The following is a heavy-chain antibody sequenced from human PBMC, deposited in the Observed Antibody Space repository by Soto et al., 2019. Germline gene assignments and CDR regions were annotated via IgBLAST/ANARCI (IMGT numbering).Heavy chain of an antibody. CDR3: ARSFRSYYYSSGRPYYYYGMDV. J-gene: IGHJ6*02. Sequence: ASVNVSCKASGGTFSSYSIRWVRQAPGQGLEWMGGISPIFGTANYAQKFQGRVTITADKSTSTAYMELSSLRSEDTAVYYCARSFRSYYYSSGRPYYYYGMDVWGQGTTVT. CDR1: GGTFSSYS. D-gene: IGHD3-22*01. CDR2: ISPIFGTA. V-gene: IGHV1-69*06.